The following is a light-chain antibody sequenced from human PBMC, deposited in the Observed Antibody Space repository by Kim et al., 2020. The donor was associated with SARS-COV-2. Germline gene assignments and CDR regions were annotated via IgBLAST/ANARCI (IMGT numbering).Light chain of an antibody. J-gene: IGLJ2*01. Sequence: QSVLTQPPSLSAAPGQKITISCSGSKSNIGSNDVAWYQQQLPRTAPKLLIYDSNRRASGVTARFSGFKSGTSVTLDITGLQTGDEADYYCATWDNSLSAVVFGGGTQLTVL. CDR1: KSNIGSND. CDR3: ATWDNSLSAVV. CDR2: DSN. V-gene: IGLV1-51*01.